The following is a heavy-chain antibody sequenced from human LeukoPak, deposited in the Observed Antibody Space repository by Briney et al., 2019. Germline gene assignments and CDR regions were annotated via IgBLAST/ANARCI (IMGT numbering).Heavy chain of an antibody. V-gene: IGHV4-4*07. D-gene: IGHD6-6*01. CDR1: GGSISSYY. CDR3: ARDIAARPYYFDY. CDR2: IYTSGST. J-gene: IGHJ4*02. Sequence: SETLSLTCTVSGGSISSYYWSWIRQPAGKGLEWIGRIYTSGSTNYNPPLKSRVTMSVDTSKNQFSLKLSSVTAADTAVYYCARDIAARPYYFDYWGQGTLVTVSS.